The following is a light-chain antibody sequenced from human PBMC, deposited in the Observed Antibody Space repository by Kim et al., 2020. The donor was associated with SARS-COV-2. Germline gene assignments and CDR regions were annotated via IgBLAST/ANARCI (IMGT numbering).Light chain of an antibody. CDR3: ASYTSMEYV. J-gene: IGLJ1*01. CDR2: DVS. V-gene: IGLV2-14*03. CDR1: RSDIDYNY. Sequence: QSALTQPASVSGSPGQSITISCTGTRSDIDYNYISWYQQYPGKAPQVILYDVSNRPSGLSNRFSGSKSGNTASLTISGLQAEDEATYYCASYTSMEYVFGTGTKVTVL.